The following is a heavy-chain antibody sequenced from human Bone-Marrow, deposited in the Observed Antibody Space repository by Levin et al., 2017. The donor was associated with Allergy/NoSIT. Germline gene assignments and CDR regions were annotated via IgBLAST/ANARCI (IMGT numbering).Heavy chain of an antibody. J-gene: IGHJ6*02. CDR3: AKDGRAAGEGLVSYYYYYGLDG. CDR1: GFNFDDHA. D-gene: IGHD3-10*01. CDR2: IAWNSASR. V-gene: IGHV3-9*01. Sequence: LSLTCAASGFNFDDHAMHWVRQVPGKGLEWVAGIAWNSASRSYSDSVKGRFTISRDNAKKSLYLEMNSLRLEDTALYYCAKDGRAAGEGLVSYYYYYGLDGWGHGTTVTVSS.